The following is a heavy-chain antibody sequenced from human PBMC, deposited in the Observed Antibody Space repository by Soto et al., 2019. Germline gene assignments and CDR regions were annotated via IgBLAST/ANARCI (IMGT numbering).Heavy chain of an antibody. CDR2: IIPIFGTA. CDR3: AREAVGVVAANNWFDP. D-gene: IGHD2-15*01. Sequence: SVKVSCKASGGTFSSYAISWVRQAPGQGLEWMGGIIPIFGTANYAQKFQGRVTITADKSTSTAYMELSSLRSEDTAVYYCAREAVGVVAANNWFDPWGQGTLVTVSS. V-gene: IGHV1-69*06. J-gene: IGHJ5*02. CDR1: GGTFSSYA.